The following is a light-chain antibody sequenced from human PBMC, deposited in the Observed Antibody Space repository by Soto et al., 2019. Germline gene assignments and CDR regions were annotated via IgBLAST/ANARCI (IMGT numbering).Light chain of an antibody. J-gene: IGLJ1*01. Sequence: QAVVTQPPSVSAAPGQKVTISCSGSSSNIGNNYVSWYQQLPGTATKLLIYDNNKRPSGIPDRFSGSKSGTSATLGITGLQTGDEADYYCGTWDSSLSAGYVFGTGTKVTVL. V-gene: IGLV1-51*01. CDR2: DNN. CDR1: SSNIGNNY. CDR3: GTWDSSLSAGYV.